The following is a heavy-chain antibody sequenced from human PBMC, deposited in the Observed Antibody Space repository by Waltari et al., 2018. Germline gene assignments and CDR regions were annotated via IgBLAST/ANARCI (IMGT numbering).Heavy chain of an antibody. CDR1: GLTFSTYS. J-gene: IGHJ3*02. CDR3: ARDRLRFLGGNTFDI. CDR2: ISSSSSYI. D-gene: IGHD3-3*01. V-gene: IGHV3-21*01. Sequence: EVQLVESGGGLVKPGGSLKLSCAACGLTFSTYSMNWVRQYPGNGLEWVSFISSSSSYIFYAYSVNGRFTISRDNAKNSLYLQMNSLRAEDTAVYYCARDRLRFLGGNTFDIWGQGTMVTVS.